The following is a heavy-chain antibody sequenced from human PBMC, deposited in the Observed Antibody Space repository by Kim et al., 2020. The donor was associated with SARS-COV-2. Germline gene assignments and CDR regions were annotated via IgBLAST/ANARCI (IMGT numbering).Heavy chain of an antibody. J-gene: IGHJ4*02. V-gene: IGHV4-59*13. Sequence: SETLSLTCTVSGGSISSYYWSWIRQPPGKGLEWIGYIYYSGSTNYNPSLKSRVTISVDTSKNQFSLKLSSVTAADTAVYYCARDPGGSYSRPFDYWGQGTLVTVSS. CDR1: GGSISSYY. CDR2: IYYSGST. CDR3: ARDPGGSYSRPFDY. D-gene: IGHD1-26*01.